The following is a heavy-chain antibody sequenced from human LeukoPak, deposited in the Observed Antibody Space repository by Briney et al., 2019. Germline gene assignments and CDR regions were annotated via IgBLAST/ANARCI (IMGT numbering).Heavy chain of an antibody. CDR1: GGSISSSSYY. D-gene: IGHD3-22*01. V-gene: IGHV4-61*01. J-gene: IGHJ4*02. CDR2: IYYSGST. Sequence: SETLSLTCTVSGGSISSSSYYWSWIRQPPGKGLEWIGYIYYSGSTNYNPSLKSRVTISVDTSKNQFSLKLSSVTAADTAVYYCARRYYDSFSGGFDYWGQGTLVTVSS. CDR3: ARRYYDSFSGGFDY.